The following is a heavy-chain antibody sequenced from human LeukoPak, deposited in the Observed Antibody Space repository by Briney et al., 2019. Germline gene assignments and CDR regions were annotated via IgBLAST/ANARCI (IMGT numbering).Heavy chain of an antibody. CDR3: ARESRTVEMGTSIHGHWFDP. CDR1: GGTFSNYA. D-gene: IGHD5-24*01. Sequence: SVKVSCKASGGTFSNYAIGWVRQAPGQGLEWMGGVIPIFSTANYAQKFQGGVTITADKSTSTAYMELSSLRSEDTAVYYCARESRTVEMGTSIHGHWFDPWGQGTLVTVSS. J-gene: IGHJ5*02. V-gene: IGHV1-69*06. CDR2: VIPIFSTA.